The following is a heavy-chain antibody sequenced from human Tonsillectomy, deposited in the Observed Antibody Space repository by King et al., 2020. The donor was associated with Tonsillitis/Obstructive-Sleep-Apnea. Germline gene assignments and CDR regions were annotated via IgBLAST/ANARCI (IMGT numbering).Heavy chain of an antibody. D-gene: IGHD2-15*01. CDR1: GFTFSSYW. Sequence: VQLVESGGGLVQPGGSLRLSCAASGFTFSSYWMSWVRQAPGNGLEWVANIKQDGSEKYYVDSVKGRFTISRDNAKNSLYLQMNSLRAEDTAVYYCARGIGYCSGGSCYLDYWGQGTLVTVSS. J-gene: IGHJ4*02. CDR2: IKQDGSEK. V-gene: IGHV3-7*04. CDR3: ARGIGYCSGGSCYLDY.